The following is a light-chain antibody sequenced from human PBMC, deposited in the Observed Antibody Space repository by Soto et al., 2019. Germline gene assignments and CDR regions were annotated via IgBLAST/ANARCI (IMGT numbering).Light chain of an antibody. CDR3: QQYNSNSPT. CDR1: QSLSSW. V-gene: IGKV1-5*01. CDR2: DAS. Sequence: DIQMTQSPSTLSASVGVRVTITCRASQSLSSWLAWYQQKPGKAPKLLIYDASSLESGVTSRFSGSGSGTEFTLTISSLQPDDFATYYCQQYNSNSPTFGQGTK. J-gene: IGKJ1*01.